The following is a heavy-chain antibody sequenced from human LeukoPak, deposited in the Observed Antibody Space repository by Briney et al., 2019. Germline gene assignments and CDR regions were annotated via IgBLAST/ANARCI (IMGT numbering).Heavy chain of an antibody. Sequence: GGSLRLSCAASGFTFSTYSMSWVRQTPEKGLEWVANIKKDGSEKYYVDSVKGRFTISRDNAKTSLYLQMNSLRAEDTAVYYCARDLSGVTGYTYGRGIDYWGQGTLVTVSS. CDR3: ARDLSGVTGYTYGRGIDY. V-gene: IGHV3-7*01. CDR2: IKKDGSEK. D-gene: IGHD5-18*01. CDR1: GFTFSTYS. J-gene: IGHJ4*02.